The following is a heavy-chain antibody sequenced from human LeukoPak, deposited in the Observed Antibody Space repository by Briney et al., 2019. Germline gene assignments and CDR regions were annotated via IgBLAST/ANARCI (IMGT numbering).Heavy chain of an antibody. CDR2: ISSSSTI. CDR3: ARDVGGKAVAVYFDY. D-gene: IGHD6-19*01. CDR1: GFTFSSYS. J-gene: IGHJ4*02. Sequence: GGSLRLSCAASGFTFSSYSMNWVRQAPGKGLEWVSYISSSSTIYYADSVKGRFTISRDNAKNSLYLQVNSLRAEDTAVYYCARDVGGKAVAVYFDYWGQGTLVTVSS. V-gene: IGHV3-48*01.